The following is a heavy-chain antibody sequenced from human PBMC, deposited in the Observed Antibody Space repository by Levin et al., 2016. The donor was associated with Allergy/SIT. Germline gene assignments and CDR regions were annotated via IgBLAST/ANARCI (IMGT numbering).Heavy chain of an antibody. CDR2: ISGGATST. Sequence: GESLKISCAVSGFTFNDYAMTWVRQAPGKGLEWVASISGGATSTNYADSVQGRFSISRDNSKNTLYLEMNSLRAEDTAVYYCAKGRWRQLLNNWFDSWGQGTLVAVSS. J-gene: IGHJ5*01. D-gene: IGHD5-24*01. V-gene: IGHV3-23*01. CDR1: GFTFNDYA. CDR3: AKGRWRQLLNNWFDS.